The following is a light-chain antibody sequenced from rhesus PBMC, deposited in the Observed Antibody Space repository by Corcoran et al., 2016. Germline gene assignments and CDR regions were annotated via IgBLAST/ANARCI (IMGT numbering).Light chain of an antibody. CDR1: SSDVGAYNY. J-gene: IGLJ1*01. V-gene: IGLV2-32*02. Sequence: QAALPQPRSVSGSPGQSVTISCTGTSSDVGAYNYVSWYQHIPGTAPQLMISEVSQRPSGVSARFSGSKSGDTASLTISGLQAADEADYYCCSYAGSNTYMFGSGTRLTVL. CDR3: CSYAGSNTYM. CDR2: EVS.